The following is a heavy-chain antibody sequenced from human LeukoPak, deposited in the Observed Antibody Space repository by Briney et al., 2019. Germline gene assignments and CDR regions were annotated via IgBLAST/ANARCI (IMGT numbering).Heavy chain of an antibody. CDR1: GYAFTSYG. J-gene: IGHJ3*02. V-gene: IGHV1-18*01. CDR3: ARTGEYSGSYDAFDI. Sequence: VSVKVSCKASGYAFTSYGISWVRQAPGQGLEWMGWISAYNGNTNYAQKLQGRVTMTTDTSTSTAYMELRSLRSDDTAVYYCARTGEYSGSYDAFDIWGQGTMVTVSS. D-gene: IGHD1-26*01. CDR2: ISAYNGNT.